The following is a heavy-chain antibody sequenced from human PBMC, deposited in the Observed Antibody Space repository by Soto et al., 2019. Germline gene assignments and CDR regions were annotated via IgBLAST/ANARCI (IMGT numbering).Heavy chain of an antibody. D-gene: IGHD3-3*01. V-gene: IGHV6-1*01. Sequence: PSRTLSLTCAISGDSVSSNSAAWNWIRQSPSRGLEWLGRTYYRSKWYNDYAVSVKSRITINPDTSKNQFSLQLNSVTPEDAAVYYCARALHYDFWSGPPDVWGQGTTVTVSS. CDR1: GDSVSSNSAA. CDR3: ARALHYDFWSGPPDV. J-gene: IGHJ6*02. CDR2: TYYRSKWYN.